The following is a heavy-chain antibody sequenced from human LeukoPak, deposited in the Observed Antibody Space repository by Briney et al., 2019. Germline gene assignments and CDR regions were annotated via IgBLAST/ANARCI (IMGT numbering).Heavy chain of an antibody. CDR3: ARDKLPSRGYSGYEYYYYYSGMDV. Sequence: ASVKVSCKASGGTFSSHAISWVRQAPGQGREWMGRIIPILGIANYAQKFQGRVTITADKSTSTAYMELSSLRSEDTAVYYCARDKLPSRGYSGYEYYYYYSGMDVWGQGTTVTVSS. D-gene: IGHD5-12*01. CDR2: IIPILGIA. J-gene: IGHJ6*02. CDR1: GGTFSSHA. V-gene: IGHV1-69*04.